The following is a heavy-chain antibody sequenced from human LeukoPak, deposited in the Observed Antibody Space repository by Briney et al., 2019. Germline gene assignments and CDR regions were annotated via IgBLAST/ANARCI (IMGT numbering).Heavy chain of an antibody. Sequence: PGGSLRLSCAASGFTFSSYGMHWVRQAPGKGLEWVAFIRYDGSNKYYADSVKGRFTISRDNSKNTLYLQMNSLRAEDTAVYYCAKVGGQKAGYSYGTVDYWGQGTLVTVSS. J-gene: IGHJ4*02. CDR3: AKVGGQKAGYSYGTVDY. CDR1: GFTFSSYG. CDR2: IRYDGSNK. V-gene: IGHV3-30*02. D-gene: IGHD5-18*01.